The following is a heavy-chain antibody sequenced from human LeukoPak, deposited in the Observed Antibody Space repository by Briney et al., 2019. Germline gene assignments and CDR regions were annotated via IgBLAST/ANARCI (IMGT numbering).Heavy chain of an antibody. CDR2: ISGGGDNT. CDR3: ATPGSSYYYYGMDV. V-gene: IGHV3-23*01. J-gene: IGHJ6*02. Sequence: GGSLRLSCAASGFTFSSYAMSWVRQAPGKGLEWVSAISGGGDNTYYAASVKGRFTTTRDNSKNTLYLQMNSLRAEDTALYYCATPGSSYYYYGMDVWGQGTTVIVSS. CDR1: GFTFSSYA.